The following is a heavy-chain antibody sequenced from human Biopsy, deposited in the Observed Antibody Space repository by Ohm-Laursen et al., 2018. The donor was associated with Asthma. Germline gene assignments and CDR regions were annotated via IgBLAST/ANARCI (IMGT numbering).Heavy chain of an antibody. V-gene: IGHV1-69*15. Sequence: SLVKVSCKASGYPFTDYYVHWVRQAPGQGLEWMGRIIPIFGPTNYAQKFQGRVTISADDSTSTAYMELSSLSSEDTALYYCARGPEYVRSSGALDYWGQGTLVTVSS. D-gene: IGHD2-2*01. CDR3: ARGPEYVRSSGALDY. J-gene: IGHJ4*02. CDR1: GYPFTDYY. CDR2: IIPIFGPT.